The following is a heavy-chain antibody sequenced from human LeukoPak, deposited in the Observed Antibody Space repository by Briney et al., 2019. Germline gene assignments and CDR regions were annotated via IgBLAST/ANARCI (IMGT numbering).Heavy chain of an antibody. V-gene: IGHV4-4*07. D-gene: IGHD3-3*01. CDR1: GGSINYYY. J-gene: IGHJ6*02. CDR3: ARGPLRFLEWPLYYYYGMDV. CDR2: IYTSGST. Sequence: SETLSLTCTVSGGSINYYYWNWIRQPAGKGLEWIGRIYTSGSTNYNPSLKSRVTMSVDKSKNHFSLRLSSVTAADTAVYYCARGPLRFLEWPLYYYYGMDVWGQGTTVTVSS.